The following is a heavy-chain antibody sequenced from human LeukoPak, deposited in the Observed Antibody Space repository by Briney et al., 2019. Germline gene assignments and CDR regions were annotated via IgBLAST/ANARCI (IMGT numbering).Heavy chain of an antibody. Sequence: ASETLSLTCAVYGGSFSGYYWSWIRQPPGKGLEWIGEINHSGSTNYNPSLKSRVTISVDTSKNQFSLKLSSVTAADTAVYYCARRRGYSYGAFDIWGQGTMVTVSS. CDR2: INHSGST. V-gene: IGHV4-34*01. D-gene: IGHD5-18*01. CDR1: GGSFSGYY. J-gene: IGHJ3*02. CDR3: ARRRGYSYGAFDI.